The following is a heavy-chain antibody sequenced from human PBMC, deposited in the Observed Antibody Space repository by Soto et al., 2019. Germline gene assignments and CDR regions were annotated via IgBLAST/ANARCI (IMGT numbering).Heavy chain of an antibody. Sequence: GGSLGLCCAAWGFTFSGYAMHWVRQAPGKGLEYVSAISSNGGSTYYEDSVKGIFTISRDDSKNTLYLQMGSLRAEDMDVYYCARGVAVAGTNTYYFDYWAQGTLVPVSS. D-gene: IGHD6-19*01. CDR2: ISSNGGST. CDR1: GFTFSGYA. V-gene: IGHV3-64*02. CDR3: ARGVAVAGTNTYYFDY. J-gene: IGHJ4*02.